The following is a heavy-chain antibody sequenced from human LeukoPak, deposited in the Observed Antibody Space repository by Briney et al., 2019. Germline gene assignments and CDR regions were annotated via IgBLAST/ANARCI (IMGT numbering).Heavy chain of an antibody. CDR2: IYYSGST. V-gene: IGHV4-39*07. CDR3: ARATPARRGYYFDY. J-gene: IGHJ4*02. Sequence: SETLSLTCTVSGGSISSSSYYWGWIRQPPGKGLEWIGSIYYSGSTYYNPSLKSRVTISVDTSKNQFSLKLSSVTAADTAVYYCARATPARRGYYFDYWGQGTLVTVSS. CDR1: GGSISSSSYY. D-gene: IGHD1-14*01.